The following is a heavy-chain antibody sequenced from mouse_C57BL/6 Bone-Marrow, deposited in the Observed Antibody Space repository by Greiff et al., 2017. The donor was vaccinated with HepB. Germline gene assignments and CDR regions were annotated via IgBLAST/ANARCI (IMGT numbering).Heavy chain of an antibody. J-gene: IGHJ1*03. CDR1: GYSITSGYY. D-gene: IGHD1-1*01. Sequence: EVQLVESGPGLVKPSQSLSLTCSVTGYSITSGYYWNWIRQFPGNKLEWMGYISYDGSNNYNPSLKNRISITRVTSKNQFFLKLNSVTTEDTATYYCASPLITTVVGGRYFDVWGTGTTVTVSS. CDR2: ISYDGSN. V-gene: IGHV3-6*01. CDR3: ASPLITTVVGGRYFDV.